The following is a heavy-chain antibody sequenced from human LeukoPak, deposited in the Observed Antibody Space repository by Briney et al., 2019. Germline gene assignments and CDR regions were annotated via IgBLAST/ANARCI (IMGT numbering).Heavy chain of an antibody. V-gene: IGHV3-73*01. J-gene: IGHJ4*02. CDR2: IRTKANSYAT. CDR3: ASHPEGLCGGDCYN. D-gene: IGHD2-21*02. CDR1: GLTFSGST. Sequence: GGSLRLSCAASGLTFSGSTIHWVRQASGKGLEWVGLIRTKANSYATAYAASVKGRFTISRDDSKNRAYLQMNSLKTEDTAEYYCASHPEGLCGGDCYNWGQGTLVTVSS.